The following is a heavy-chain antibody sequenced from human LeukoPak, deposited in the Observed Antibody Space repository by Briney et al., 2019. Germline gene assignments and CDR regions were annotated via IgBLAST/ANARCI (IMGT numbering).Heavy chain of an antibody. Sequence: PGGSLRLSCEASGFLFKSNGMHWVRQAPGKGLEWVAFIRSDGNVTKYLDSVTGRFTISRDNSENTLYLQVTNLRPDDTAVYFCAKDHGFWSGYLFWGQGTLVTVSS. CDR3: AKDHGFWSGYLF. V-gene: IGHV3-30*02. CDR2: IRSDGNVT. CDR1: GFLFKSNG. D-gene: IGHD3-3*01. J-gene: IGHJ4*02.